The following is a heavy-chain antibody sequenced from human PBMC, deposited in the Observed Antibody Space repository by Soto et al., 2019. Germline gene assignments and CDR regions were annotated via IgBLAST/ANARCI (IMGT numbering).Heavy chain of an antibody. CDR3: AKVRIDHYNGFDA. J-gene: IGHJ6*02. V-gene: IGHV3-23*01. CDR1: GFRFSRSA. Sequence: TGGSLRLSCVASGFRFSRSAMGWIRQPPGRGLDWVSAISGTGGNTYFADSVEGRFVISRDNSKNTLYLQMNGLRAEDTAVYYCAKVRIDHYNGFDAWGQGTTVTVSS. D-gene: IGHD2-8*01. CDR2: ISGTGGNT.